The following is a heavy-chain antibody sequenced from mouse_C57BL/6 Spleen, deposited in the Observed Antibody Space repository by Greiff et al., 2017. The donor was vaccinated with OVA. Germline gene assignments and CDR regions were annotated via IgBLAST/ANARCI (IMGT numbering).Heavy chain of an antibody. CDR2: IYPGDGDT. V-gene: IGHV1-82*01. J-gene: IGHJ1*03. CDR3: ADTTTGYFDV. D-gene: IGHD1-1*01. Sequence: QVQLQQSGPELVKPGASVKISCKASGYAFSSSWMNWVKQRPGKGLEWIGRIYPGDGDTNYNGKFKGKATLTADKSSSTAYMQLSSLTSEDSAVYFCADTTTGYFDVWGTGTTVTVSS. CDR1: GYAFSSSW.